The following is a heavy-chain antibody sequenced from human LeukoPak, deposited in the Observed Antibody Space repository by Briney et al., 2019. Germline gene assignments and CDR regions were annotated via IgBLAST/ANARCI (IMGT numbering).Heavy chain of an antibody. D-gene: IGHD1-26*01. V-gene: IGHV1-2*02. CDR2: INPNSGGT. CDR1: GYTFTGYY. J-gene: IGHJ4*02. Sequence: ASVKVSCKASGYTFTGYYMHWVRQAPGQGLEWMGWINPNSGGTNYAQKFQGRVTMTRDTSISTAYMELSRLRSDDTAVYYCAKARTPWEPMYYFDYWGQGTLVTVSS. CDR3: AKARTPWEPMYYFDY.